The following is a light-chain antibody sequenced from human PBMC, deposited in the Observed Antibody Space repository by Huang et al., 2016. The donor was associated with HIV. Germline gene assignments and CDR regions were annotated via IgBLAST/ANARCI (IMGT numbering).Light chain of an antibody. V-gene: IGKV3-15*01. CDR3: QHYNNWPPFT. J-gene: IGKJ3*01. Sequence: EVVMTQSPATLSVSPGERATLSCRASQSVSTKFAWYQHKPGQAPRRLMYGASTRATGIPARFSGSGSGTEFTLTISSLQSEDFAVYYCQHYNNWPPFTFGPGTKVDIK. CDR1: QSVSTK. CDR2: GAS.